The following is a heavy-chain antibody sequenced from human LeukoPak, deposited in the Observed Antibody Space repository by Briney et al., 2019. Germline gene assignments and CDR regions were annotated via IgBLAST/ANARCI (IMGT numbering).Heavy chain of an antibody. CDR2: INFSGTT. V-gene: IGHV4-59*01. Sequence: SETLSLTCTVPSGSIRSYYWSWIRQPPGEGLEWIGYINFSGTTNYNPSLKSRVAISADTSKDQFSLRLTSVTAADTAVYYCARHRFGELLHFDLWGRGTLVTVSS. CDR3: ARHRFGELLHFDL. J-gene: IGHJ2*01. D-gene: IGHD3-10*01. CDR1: SGSIRSYY.